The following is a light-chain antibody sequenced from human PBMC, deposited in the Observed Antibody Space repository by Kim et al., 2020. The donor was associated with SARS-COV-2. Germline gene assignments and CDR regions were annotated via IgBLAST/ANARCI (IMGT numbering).Light chain of an antibody. J-gene: IGKJ2*01. CDR2: AAS. Sequence: SASVGDRITINCRASQLISSNLNWYQQKSGKAPNLLIYAASSLQSGVPSRFSATGSGTDFTLIISSLQPDDLATYYCQQGYSIPYTFGQGTKLEIK. V-gene: IGKV1-39*01. CDR1: QLISSN. CDR3: QQGYSIPYT.